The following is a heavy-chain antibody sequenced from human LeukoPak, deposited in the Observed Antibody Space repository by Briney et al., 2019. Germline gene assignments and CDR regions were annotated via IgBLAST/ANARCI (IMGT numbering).Heavy chain of an antibody. CDR1: GGSFNYY. V-gene: IGHV4-34*01. Sequence: SETLSLTSAVYGGSFNYYWSWIRQPPGKGLEWIGDINQSGITNYDPSLKSRVTISIDTSKNQLSLKVTSVTAADTAVYYCARGSHRAWEVLLDWGQGTLVTVSS. CDR3: ARGSHRAWEVLLD. D-gene: IGHD3-10*01. J-gene: IGHJ4*02. CDR2: INQSGIT.